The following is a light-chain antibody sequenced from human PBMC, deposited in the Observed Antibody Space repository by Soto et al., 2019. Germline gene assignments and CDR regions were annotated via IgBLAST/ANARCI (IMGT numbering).Light chain of an antibody. CDR1: QSVSSN. J-gene: IGKJ4*01. CDR3: HQYDNWPVT. V-gene: IGKV3-15*01. Sequence: EIVMTQSPATLSVSPGDRATLSCRASQSVSSNLAWYQQKPGQPPRLLIYGASTRAPGAPGGFTGSGSGTEFTLPISSLQSEDFAVYYCHQYDNWPVTFGGGTKVEVK. CDR2: GAS.